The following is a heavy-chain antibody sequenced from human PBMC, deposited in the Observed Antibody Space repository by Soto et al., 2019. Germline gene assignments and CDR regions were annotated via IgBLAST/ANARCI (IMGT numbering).Heavy chain of an antibody. D-gene: IGHD3-10*01. J-gene: IGHJ4*02. CDR3: ARDRDDYGSGNYYIRLDF. CDR2: IIPLFGTP. CDR1: GGIFSTYA. Sequence: QVQLVQSGAEVKKPGSSVKVSCKASGGIFSTYAISWLRQAPGQGLEWMGGIIPLFGTPNYAQRFQGRVPITADESTSTAYMELSRLRSEDTAVYYCARDRDDYGSGNYYIRLDFWGQGTLVTVSS. V-gene: IGHV1-69*01.